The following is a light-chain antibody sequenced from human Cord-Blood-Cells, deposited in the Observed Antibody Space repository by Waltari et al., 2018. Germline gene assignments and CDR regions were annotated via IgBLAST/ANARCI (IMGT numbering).Light chain of an antibody. J-gene: IGKJ1*01. Sequence: DVVMTQSPLSLPVTLGQPASISCRSSQSLVYSDGNTYLNWFQQRPGQSPRRLIYKVYNRDAGVPDRCSGSGSGTDFTLKISRVEAEDVGVYYCMQGTRWPRTFGQGTKVEIK. CDR3: MQGTRWPRT. CDR2: KVY. V-gene: IGKV2-30*01. CDR1: QSLVYSDGNTY.